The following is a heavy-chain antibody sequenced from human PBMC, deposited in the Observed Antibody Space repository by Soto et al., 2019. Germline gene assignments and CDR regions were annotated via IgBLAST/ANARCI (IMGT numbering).Heavy chain of an antibody. CDR2: IDSDGSRT. CDR1: GFTFSSYW. CDR3: ARGRPGGPLVGDY. D-gene: IGHD3-10*01. Sequence: EVQLVESGGGLVQPGGSLRLSCAASGFTFSSYWMHWVRQAPGKGLVWVSHIDSDGSRTSYADSVKGRFTISRDNAKNTLYLQVSSLRADDTAVYYCARGRPGGPLVGDYWGQGTLATVSS. J-gene: IGHJ4*02. V-gene: IGHV3-74*01.